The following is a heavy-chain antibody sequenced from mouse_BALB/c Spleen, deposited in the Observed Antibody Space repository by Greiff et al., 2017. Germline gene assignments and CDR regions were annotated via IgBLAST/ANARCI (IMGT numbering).Heavy chain of an antibody. J-gene: IGHJ2*01. CDR1: GFTFSSYA. Sequence: EVQGVESGGGLVKPGGSLKLSCAASGFTFSSYAMSWVRQTPEKRLEWVASISSGGSTYYPDSVKGRFTISRDNARNILYLQMSSLRSEDTAMYYFARGWLLPSDYWGQGTTLTVSS. D-gene: IGHD2-3*01. CDR2: ISSGGST. V-gene: IGHV5-6-5*01. CDR3: ARGWLLPSDY.